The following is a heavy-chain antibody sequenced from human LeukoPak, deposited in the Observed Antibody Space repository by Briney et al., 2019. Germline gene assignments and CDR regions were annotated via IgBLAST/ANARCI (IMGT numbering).Heavy chain of an antibody. D-gene: IGHD2-2*01. CDR1: GGSISSGDYY. CDR2: IYYSGST. Sequence: SETLSLTCTVSGGSISSGDYYWSWIRQPPGKGLEWIGYIYYSGSTYCNPSPKSRVTISVDTSKNQFSLKLSSVTAADTAVYYCARDVYCSSTSCYPHWGQGTLVTVSS. CDR3: ARDVYCSSTSCYPH. V-gene: IGHV4-30-4*08. J-gene: IGHJ4*02.